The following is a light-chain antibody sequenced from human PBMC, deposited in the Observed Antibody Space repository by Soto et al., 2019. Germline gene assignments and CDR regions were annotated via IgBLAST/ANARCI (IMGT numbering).Light chain of an antibody. CDR2: GNR. V-gene: IGLV1-40*01. Sequence: QSVLTQPPSVSGAPGQRVTISCTGNSSNLGAGYDVHGYQQLPGTAPKVVIYGNRNRPSGVPERFSGSKSGTSASLASTGLKAEDEADYDCQAYDYSLTAAVFGGGTKLTVL. CDR1: SSNLGAGYD. CDR3: QAYDYSLTAAV. J-gene: IGLJ3*02.